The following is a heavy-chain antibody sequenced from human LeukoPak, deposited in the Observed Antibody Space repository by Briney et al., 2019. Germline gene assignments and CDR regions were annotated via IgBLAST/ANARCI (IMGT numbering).Heavy chain of an antibody. CDR1: VLIFRSNY. CDR3: ARVNSPYYYGRDV. CDR2: IYSGGST. J-gene: IGHJ6*02. D-gene: IGHD2/OR15-2a*01. Sequence: PGRSLRLSCASSVLIFRSNYMSCARDPSGKGLECGSVIYSGGSTYYSDSVKGRFTISRDNSKNTLYLQMNSLRAEGTAVYYCARVNSPYYYGRDVWGQGTTVTVSS. V-gene: IGHV3-66*02.